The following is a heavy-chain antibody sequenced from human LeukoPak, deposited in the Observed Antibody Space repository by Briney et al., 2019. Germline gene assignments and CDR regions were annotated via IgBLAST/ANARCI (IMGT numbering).Heavy chain of an antibody. V-gene: IGHV4-39*07. J-gene: IGHJ3*02. Sequence: KPSETLSLTCTVSGGSISSGGYYWSWIRQPPGKGLEWIGEINHSGSTNYNPSLKSRVTISVDTSKNQFSLKLSSVTAADTAVYYCARGWTYAGAFDIWGQGTMVTVSS. D-gene: IGHD3/OR15-3a*01. CDR1: GGSISSGGYY. CDR3: ARGWTYAGAFDI. CDR2: INHSGST.